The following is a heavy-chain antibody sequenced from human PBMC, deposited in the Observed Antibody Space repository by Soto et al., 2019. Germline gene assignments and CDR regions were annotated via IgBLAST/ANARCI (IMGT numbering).Heavy chain of an antibody. CDR1: GGSIIGSGFH. Sequence: SETLSLTCTVSGGSIIGSGFHWAWIRQPPGKGLEWIGSIYYSGTANYSPSLKSRLAIDVDTSKNQFSLRLSSVTAADTAVYYCATRSGDYLGLFDPWGQGTRVIVSS. CDR3: ATRSGDYLGLFDP. J-gene: IGHJ5*02. CDR2: IYYSGTA. D-gene: IGHD4-17*01. V-gene: IGHV4-39*01.